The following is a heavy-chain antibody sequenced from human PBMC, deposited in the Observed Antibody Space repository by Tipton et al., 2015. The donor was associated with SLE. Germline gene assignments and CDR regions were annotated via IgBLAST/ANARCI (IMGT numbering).Heavy chain of an antibody. V-gene: IGHV4-39*07. CDR1: GGSFSSSSYY. CDR2: IYYSGST. D-gene: IGHD6-13*01. Sequence: LRLSCTVSGGSFSSSSYYWGWIRQPPGKGLEWIGTIYYSGSTYYNPSLKSRVTISVDTSKNQFSLKLSSVTAADTAVYYCARTAPASRSFDLWGRGTLVTVSS. J-gene: IGHJ2*01. CDR3: ARTAPASRSFDL.